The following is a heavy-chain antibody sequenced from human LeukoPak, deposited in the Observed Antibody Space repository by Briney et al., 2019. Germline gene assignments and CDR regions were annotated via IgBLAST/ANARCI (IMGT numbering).Heavy chain of an antibody. Sequence: GASVKVSCKASGGTFSSYAISWVRQATGQGLEWMGWMNPNSGNTGYAQKFQGRVTITRNTSISTAYMELSSLRSEDTAVYYCARGIYDILTGYSSFDPWGQGTLVTVSS. J-gene: IGHJ5*02. V-gene: IGHV1-8*03. CDR2: MNPNSGNT. CDR3: ARGIYDILTGYSSFDP. D-gene: IGHD3-9*01. CDR1: GGTFSSYA.